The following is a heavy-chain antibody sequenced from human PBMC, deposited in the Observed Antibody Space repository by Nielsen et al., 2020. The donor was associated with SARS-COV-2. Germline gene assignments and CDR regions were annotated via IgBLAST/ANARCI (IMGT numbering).Heavy chain of an antibody. V-gene: IGHV3-48*03. CDR1: GFTFSSYD. Sequence: GESLKISCAVSGFTFSSYDVNWVRQAPGRGLEWISYISRSGATKFYADSVKGRFTISRDTTRKSIYLQLNNLRADDTAVYYCARPSPNDYVYFDVWGQGTLVTVSS. CDR2: ISRSGATK. D-gene: IGHD4-17*01. J-gene: IGHJ4*02. CDR3: ARPSPNDYVYFDV.